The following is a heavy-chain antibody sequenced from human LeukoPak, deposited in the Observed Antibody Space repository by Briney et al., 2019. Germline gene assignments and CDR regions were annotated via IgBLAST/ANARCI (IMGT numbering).Heavy chain of an antibody. Sequence: GGSLRLSCAASGFTFSSYSMNWVRQAPGKGLEWVSYISSSSSNKYYADSVKGRFTISRDNSKNTLYLQMNSLRAEDTAVYYCARGTQYSSSRDWFDPWGQGTLVTVSS. V-gene: IGHV3-48*01. J-gene: IGHJ5*02. CDR3: ARGTQYSSSRDWFDP. CDR2: ISSSSSNK. D-gene: IGHD6-13*01. CDR1: GFTFSSYS.